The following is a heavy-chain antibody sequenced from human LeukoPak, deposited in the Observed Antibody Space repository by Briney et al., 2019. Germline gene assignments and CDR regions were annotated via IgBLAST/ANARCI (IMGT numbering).Heavy chain of an antibody. CDR3: ARGYSSSWYNPNFDY. D-gene: IGHD6-13*01. J-gene: IGHJ4*02. V-gene: IGHV4-59*01. Sequence: PSETLSLTCTVSAGSISSYYWSWIRQPPGKGLEWIGYIYYSGSTNYSPSLKSRVTISVDTSKNQFSLKLSSVTAADTAVYYCARGYSSSWYNPNFDYWGQGTLVTVSS. CDR1: AGSISSYY. CDR2: IYYSGST.